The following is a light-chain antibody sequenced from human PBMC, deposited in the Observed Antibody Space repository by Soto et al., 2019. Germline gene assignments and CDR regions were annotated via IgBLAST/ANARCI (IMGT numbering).Light chain of an antibody. J-gene: IGLJ1*01. V-gene: IGLV1-40*01. CDR1: SSNIGAGYD. CDR3: QSNDNGLSGSDV. Sequence: QSVLTQPPSVSGAPGQRVTISCTGSSSNIGAGYDVNWYQQLPETAPKLLIFGDSNRPSGVPDRLSVSKPGTSASLVITGLQADDEADYYCQSNDNGLSGSDVFGTGTKVTVL. CDR2: GDS.